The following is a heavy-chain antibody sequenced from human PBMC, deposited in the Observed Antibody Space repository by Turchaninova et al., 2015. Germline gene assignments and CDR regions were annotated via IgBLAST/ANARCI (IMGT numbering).Heavy chain of an antibody. J-gene: IGHJ4*02. CDR1: GYTFNSSY. V-gene: IGHV1-46*02. D-gene: IGHD6-6*01. CDR2: IIPHDGST. Sequence: QVQLVQSGAEVKKPGASVKVSCKASGYTFNSSYMYWVRQAPGQGHGGLEIIIPHDGSTNYAQKVHGRMPMARDTSTSTFFVELGSLRSEDTAIYYCARGTLAARSSSDYWGQGTLVTVSS. CDR3: ARGTLAARSSSDY.